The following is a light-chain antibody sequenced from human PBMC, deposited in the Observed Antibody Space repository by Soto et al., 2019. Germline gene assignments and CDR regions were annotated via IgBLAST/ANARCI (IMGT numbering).Light chain of an antibody. CDR2: RAS. CDR3: QQYNNWPPRYT. J-gene: IGKJ2*01. CDR1: QSVSSS. V-gene: IGKV3-15*01. Sequence: EIVMTQSPATLSVSPGERATLSCRASQSVSSSLAWYQQKPGQAPRLLIYRASIRATGIPARLSGSGSGTEFTLTISSLQSEDFAVYYCQQYNNWPPRYTVGRGTNLEIK.